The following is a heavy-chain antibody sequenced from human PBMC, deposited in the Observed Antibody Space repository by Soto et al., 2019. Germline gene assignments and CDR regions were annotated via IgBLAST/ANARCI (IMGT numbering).Heavy chain of an antibody. D-gene: IGHD3-22*01. V-gene: IGHV1-69*01. CDR3: ARGGSCYTGFNEF. CDR1: GGLFSSYP. CDR2: IIPVFQTA. J-gene: IGHJ4*02. Sequence: QEQLVQSGAEVKKPGSSVKVSCKASGGLFSSYPISWVRHVPGQGLEWMGGIIPVFQTAYYTQRFQGRVTLTADEHTNRAYMELSSLRSEDREIYYWARGGSCYTGFNEFWGQGTLVTVSS.